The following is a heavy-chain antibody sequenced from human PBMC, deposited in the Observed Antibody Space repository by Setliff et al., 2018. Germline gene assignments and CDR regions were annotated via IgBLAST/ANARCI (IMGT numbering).Heavy chain of an antibody. CDR2: TIPMFGTT. J-gene: IGHJ6*03. V-gene: IGHV1-69*05. CDR1: GGTFSSYG. CDR3: AREGVDIRSSTDYRYYMDV. Sequence: ASVKVSCKASGGTFSSYGISWVRQAPGQGLEWMGGTIPMFGTTNYARKFQGRVTIITDESTGTAYMELSSLRTEDTAVYYCAREGVDIRSSTDYRYYMDVWGKGTTVTVSS. D-gene: IGHD5-12*01.